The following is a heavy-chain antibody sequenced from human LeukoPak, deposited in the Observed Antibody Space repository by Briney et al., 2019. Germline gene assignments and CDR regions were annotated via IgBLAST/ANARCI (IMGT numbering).Heavy chain of an antibody. Sequence: PSETLSLTCAVYGGSFSGYYWSWIRQPPGKGLEWIGEINHSGSTDYNPSLKSRVTISVDTSKNQFSLKLSSVTAADTAVYYCARTRVRAYDAFDIWGQGTMVTVSS. D-gene: IGHD1-1*01. V-gene: IGHV4-34*01. J-gene: IGHJ3*02. CDR2: INHSGST. CDR3: ARTRVRAYDAFDI. CDR1: GGSFSGYY.